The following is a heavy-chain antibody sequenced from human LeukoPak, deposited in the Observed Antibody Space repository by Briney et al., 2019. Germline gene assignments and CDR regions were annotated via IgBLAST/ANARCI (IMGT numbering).Heavy chain of an antibody. V-gene: IGHV3-15*01. CDR3: TTSRY. CDR2: IKSKTDGGTT. CDR1: GFKFDIYA. Sequence: GGSLRLSCITSGFKFDIYAMSWVRQAPGKGLEWVGRIKSKTDGGTTDYAAPVKGRFTISRDDSKNTLYLQMNSLKTEDTAVYYCTTSRYWGQGTLVTVSS. J-gene: IGHJ4*02.